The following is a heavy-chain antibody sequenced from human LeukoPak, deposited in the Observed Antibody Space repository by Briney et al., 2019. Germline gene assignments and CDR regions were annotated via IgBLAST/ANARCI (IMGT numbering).Heavy chain of an antibody. CDR1: GYTFTDYY. CDR3: ARTAARRFDY. J-gene: IGHJ4*02. V-gene: IGHV1-2*06. D-gene: IGHD6-6*01. CDR2: INPNSGGT. Sequence: ASVKVSCTASGYTFTDYYIHWVRQAPGQGLEWMGRINPNSGGTNYAQKFQGRVTMTRDTSISTAYMELSRLRSDDTAVYYCARTAARRFDYWGQGTLVTVSS.